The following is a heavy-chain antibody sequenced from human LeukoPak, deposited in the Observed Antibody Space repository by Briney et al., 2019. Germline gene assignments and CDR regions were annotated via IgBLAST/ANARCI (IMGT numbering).Heavy chain of an antibody. D-gene: IGHD3-22*01. Sequence: GRSLRLSCAASGFTFDDYAMHWVRQAPGKGLEWVSGITWNRDNIGYGDSVKGRFTVSRDNVKNVLYLQMKSLRPEDTALYYCAKDLSSAITSALVLDVWGQGTTVIVSS. CDR2: ITWNRDNI. V-gene: IGHV3-9*01. J-gene: IGHJ6*02. CDR1: GFTFDDYA. CDR3: AKDLSSAITSALVLDV.